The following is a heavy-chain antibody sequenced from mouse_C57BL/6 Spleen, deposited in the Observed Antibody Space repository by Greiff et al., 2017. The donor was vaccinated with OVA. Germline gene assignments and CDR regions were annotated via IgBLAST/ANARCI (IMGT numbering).Heavy chain of an antibody. D-gene: IGHD1-2*01. CDR3: ARGRVRPKDAMDY. J-gene: IGHJ4*01. Sequence: DVQLVESGGGLAKPGASLKLSCAASGFTFSDYGMHWVRQAPEQGLEWVAYISSGSSTIYYADTVKGRFTISRDNAKNTLFLQMTSLRSEDTAMYYGARGRVRPKDAMDYWGQGTSVTVSS. V-gene: IGHV5-17*01. CDR1: GFTFSDYG. CDR2: ISSGSSTI.